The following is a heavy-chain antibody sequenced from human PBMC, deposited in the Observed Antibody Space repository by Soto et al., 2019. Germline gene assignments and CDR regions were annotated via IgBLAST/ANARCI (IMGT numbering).Heavy chain of an antibody. Sequence: QVQLQQWGAGLLKPSETLSLTCAVYGGSFSGYYWSWIRQPPGKGLEWIGEINHSGSTNYNPSLNSRVTISVDTSKNQFSLKLSSVTAADTAVYYCARSGWSYFDYWGQGTLVTVSS. D-gene: IGHD6-19*01. CDR3: ARSGWSYFDY. CDR2: INHSGST. V-gene: IGHV4-34*01. CDR1: GGSFSGYY. J-gene: IGHJ4*02.